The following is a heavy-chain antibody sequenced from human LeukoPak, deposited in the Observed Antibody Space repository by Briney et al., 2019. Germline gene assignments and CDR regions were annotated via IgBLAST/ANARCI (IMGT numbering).Heavy chain of an antibody. CDR3: ARGTTYYYDSLSLNWFDP. CDR2: IYYSGST. CDR1: GGSISSGGYY. Sequence: TSQTLSLTCTVSGGSISSGGYYWSWIRQHPGKGLEWIGYIYYSGSTYYNPSLKSRVTISVDTSKNQFSLKLSSVTAADTAVYYCARGTTYYYDSLSLNWFDPWGQGTLVTVSS. V-gene: IGHV4-31*03. D-gene: IGHD3-22*01. J-gene: IGHJ5*02.